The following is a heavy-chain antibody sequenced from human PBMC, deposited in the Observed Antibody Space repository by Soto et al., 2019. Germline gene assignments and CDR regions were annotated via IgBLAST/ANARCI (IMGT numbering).Heavy chain of an antibody. CDR1: GYAFTSYG. Sequence: QVPLVQSGTELRKPGASVRVSCKTSGYAFTSYGINWVRQAPGQGLEWMGWISTYNGNTNYAQSLQGRVTLTTDTSTSTAYLDLRSLRSDDTAVYFCAISPGHGDYVPSFDYWGQGSLVVVSS. CDR3: AISPGHGDYVPSFDY. CDR2: ISTYNGNT. D-gene: IGHD4-17*01. J-gene: IGHJ4*02. V-gene: IGHV1-18*01.